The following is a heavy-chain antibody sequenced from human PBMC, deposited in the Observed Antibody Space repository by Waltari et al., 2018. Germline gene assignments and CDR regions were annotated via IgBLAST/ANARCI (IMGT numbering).Heavy chain of an antibody. V-gene: IGHV3-73*01. Sequence: EVQVVESGGGLVQPGGSLKLSCATSGFTFSGSTIHWVRQTSGKWLEWIGRIRSKPNKYATRYTASVEGRFTISRDDSENTAYLQMSSLMTEDTAVYYCTGGAVTGTDFWGQGTLVTVSS. CDR2: IRSKPNKYAT. D-gene: IGHD6-13*01. CDR1: GFTFSGST. CDR3: TGGAVTGTDF. J-gene: IGHJ4*02.